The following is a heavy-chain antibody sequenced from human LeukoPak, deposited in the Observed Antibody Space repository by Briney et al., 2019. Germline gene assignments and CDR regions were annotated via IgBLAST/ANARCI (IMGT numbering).Heavy chain of an antibody. D-gene: IGHD6-13*01. V-gene: IGHV1-46*01. J-gene: IGHJ4*02. Sequence: EASVTVSCKASGYTFTSYGISWVRQAPGQGLEWMGIINPSGGSTSYAQKFQGRVTMTRDTSTSTVYMELSSLRSEDTAVYYCAREPPAALYSSSVHCDYWGQGTLVPVSS. CDR2: INPSGGST. CDR3: AREPPAALYSSSVHCDY. CDR1: GYTFTSYG.